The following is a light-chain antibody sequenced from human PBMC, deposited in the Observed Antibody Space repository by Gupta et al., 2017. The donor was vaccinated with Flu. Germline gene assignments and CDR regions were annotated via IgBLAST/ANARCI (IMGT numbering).Light chain of an antibody. CDR1: NSDVGTYNY. CDR3: SSHTSSSTWV. V-gene: IGLV2-14*01. CDR2: EVS. Sequence: QSALTQPAPVPGAPGPSITISCTGTNSDVGTYNYVSWYQQPPGKAPKLLICEVSKRPAGVSSRFSGSKSGNTASLTISGLQAEDEAVYYCSSHTSSSTWVFGGGTKLTVL. J-gene: IGLJ3*02.